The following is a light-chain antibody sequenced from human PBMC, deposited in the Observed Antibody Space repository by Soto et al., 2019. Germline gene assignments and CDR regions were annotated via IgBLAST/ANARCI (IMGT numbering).Light chain of an antibody. CDR1: QSVSSY. Sequence: EIVMTQSPGTLSVSPGERATLSCRASQSVSSYLAWYQQKPGQAPRLLIYDASNRATGIPARFSGSGSGTDFTLTISSLEPEDFAVYYCQQRSNWPRGITFGQGTRLEIK. J-gene: IGKJ5*01. CDR3: QQRSNWPRGIT. CDR2: DAS. V-gene: IGKV3-11*01.